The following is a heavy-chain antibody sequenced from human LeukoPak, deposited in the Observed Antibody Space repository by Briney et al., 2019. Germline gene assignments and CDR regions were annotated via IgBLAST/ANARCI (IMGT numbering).Heavy chain of an antibody. CDR1: GFTFSSYA. Sequence: GGSLRLSCAASGFTFSSYAMHWVRQAPGKGLEWVAVISYDGSNKYYADSVKGRFTISRDNSKNTLYLQMNSLRAEDTAVYYCARDHRCGGDCYLYYLDYWGQGTLVTVSS. V-gene: IGHV3-30-3*01. D-gene: IGHD2-21*02. CDR3: ARDHRCGGDCYLYYLDY. J-gene: IGHJ4*02. CDR2: ISYDGSNK.